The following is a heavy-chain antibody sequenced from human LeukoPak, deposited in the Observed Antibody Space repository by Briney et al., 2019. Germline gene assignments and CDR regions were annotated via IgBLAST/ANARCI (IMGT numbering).Heavy chain of an antibody. Sequence: TGGSLRLSCAASGFTFSSYEMNWVRQAPGKGLEWVSAISGSGGSTYYADSVKGRFTISRDNAKNSLYLQMNSLRAEDTAVYYCARDPIKRGYLDYWGQGTLVTVSS. CDR3: ARDPIKRGYLDY. J-gene: IGHJ4*02. CDR2: ISGSGGST. D-gene: IGHD5-12*01. CDR1: GFTFSSYE. V-gene: IGHV3-48*03.